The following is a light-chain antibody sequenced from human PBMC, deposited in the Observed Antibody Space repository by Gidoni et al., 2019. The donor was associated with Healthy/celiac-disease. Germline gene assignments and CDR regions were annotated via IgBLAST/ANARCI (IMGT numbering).Light chain of an antibody. CDR1: QSVSSY. Sequence: ENALTQFPATLSLSPGERATLSCRASQSVSSYLACYQQKPGQAPSLLIYDASNRATGTPARFSGSGSGTDFTLTISSLVPEDFAVYYCQQRSNWPPLTFGGGTKVEIK. CDR3: QQRSNWPPLT. CDR2: DAS. V-gene: IGKV3-11*01. J-gene: IGKJ4*01.